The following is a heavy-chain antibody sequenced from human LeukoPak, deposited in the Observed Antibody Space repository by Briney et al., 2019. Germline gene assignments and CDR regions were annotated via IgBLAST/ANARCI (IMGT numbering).Heavy chain of an antibody. Sequence: GGSLRLSCAASGFTFSSYTMNWVRQAPGKGLEWVSSISSSSSYIYYADSVKGRFTISRDNAKNSLYLRMNSLRAEDTAVYYCARGRWLQPWGYFDYWGQGTLVTVSS. CDR3: ARGRWLQPWGYFDY. CDR1: GFTFSSYT. CDR2: ISSSSSYI. V-gene: IGHV3-21*01. J-gene: IGHJ4*02. D-gene: IGHD5-24*01.